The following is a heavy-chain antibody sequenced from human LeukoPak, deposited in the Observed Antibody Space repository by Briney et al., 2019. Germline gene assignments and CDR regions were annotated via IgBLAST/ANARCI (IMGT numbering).Heavy chain of an antibody. CDR1: GYTFTGYY. D-gene: IGHD3-16*01. V-gene: IGHV1-2*02. CDR3: ARDGGRGSILNWFDP. CDR2: INPNSGGT. Sequence: ASVKVSCKASGYTFTGYYMHWVRQAPGQGLEWMGWINPNSGGTNYAQKFQGRVTMTRDTSISTAYMELSRLRSDDTAVYYCARDGGRGSILNWFDPWGQGTLVTVSS. J-gene: IGHJ5*02.